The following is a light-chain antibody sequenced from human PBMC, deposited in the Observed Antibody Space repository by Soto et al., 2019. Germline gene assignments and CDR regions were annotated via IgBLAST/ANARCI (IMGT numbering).Light chain of an antibody. CDR3: QQYGSSPP. J-gene: IGKJ4*01. V-gene: IGKV3-20*01. Sequence: IVLTQSPGTLSLSPGERATLSCRASQSVSSGYLAWYQQKPGQAPRLLIYGASSRATGIPDRFSGSGSGTDFTLTISRLEPEDFAVCYCQQYGSSPPFGGGTKVEIK. CDR1: QSVSSGY. CDR2: GAS.